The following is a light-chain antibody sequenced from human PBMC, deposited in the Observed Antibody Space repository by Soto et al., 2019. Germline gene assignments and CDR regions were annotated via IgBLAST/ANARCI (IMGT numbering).Light chain of an antibody. V-gene: IGLV2-23*01. CDR1: SSDVGSYNL. J-gene: IGLJ2*01. Sequence: QSALTQPASVSGSTGQSIAISCTGTSSDVGSYNLVSWYQQHPGKAPKLMSYEGSKGHSGVSNHFSGSKSGNTASLTISGLQGEDEVDYYCCSYEGSSSHVVFGGGTKLTVL. CDR3: CSYEGSSSHVV. CDR2: EGS.